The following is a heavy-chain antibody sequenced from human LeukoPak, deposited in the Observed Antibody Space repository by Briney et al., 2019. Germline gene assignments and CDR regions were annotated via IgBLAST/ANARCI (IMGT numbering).Heavy chain of an antibody. D-gene: IGHD4-17*01. V-gene: IGHV4-61*01. CDR3: ARETPPDYGDYLFGGQYYYYGMDV. CDR1: GGSISSGSYY. Sequence: SETLSLTCTVSGGSISSGSYYWSWIRQPPGKGLEWIGYIYYSGSTNYNPSLKSRVTISVDTSKNQFSLKLSSVTAADTAVYYCARETPPDYGDYLFGGQYYYYGMDVWGQGTTVTVSS. CDR2: IYYSGST. J-gene: IGHJ6*02.